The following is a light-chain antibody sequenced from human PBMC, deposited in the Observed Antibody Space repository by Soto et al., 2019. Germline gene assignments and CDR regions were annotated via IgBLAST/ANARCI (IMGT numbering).Light chain of an antibody. J-gene: IGLJ2*01. CDR1: SSDVGSYNL. V-gene: IGLV2-23*02. CDR3: CSYAGSSTLV. CDR2: EVS. Sequence: QSALTQPASVSGSPGQSITISCTGTSSDVGSYNLVSWYQQHLGKAPKLMIYEVSKRPSGVSNRFSGSKSGNTASLTISGLQAEDEADYYCCSYAGSSTLVFGGGTKLTVL.